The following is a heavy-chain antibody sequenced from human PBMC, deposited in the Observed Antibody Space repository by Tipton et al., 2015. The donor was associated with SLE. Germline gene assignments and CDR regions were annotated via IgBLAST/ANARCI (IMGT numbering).Heavy chain of an antibody. CDR1: DGSFSGYC. J-gene: IGHJ2*01. V-gene: IGHV4-34*01. CDR3: ARGLEVGTTGYFDL. Sequence: TLSLTCAVYDGSFSGYCWSWIRQPPGKGLEWIGEINHSGTTNYDPSLKSRVTISVDTSKNQFSLKLSSVTAADTAVYYCARGLEVGTTGYFDLWGRGTLVTVSS. D-gene: IGHD1-26*01. CDR2: INHSGTT.